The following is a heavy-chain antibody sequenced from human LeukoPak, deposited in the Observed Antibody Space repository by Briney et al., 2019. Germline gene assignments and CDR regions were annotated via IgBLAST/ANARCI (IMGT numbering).Heavy chain of an antibody. CDR3: AKDYYGSGSYPIDY. Sequence: GGTLRLSCAASGFTFSNYAMSWVRQAPGKGLEWVSAISGSGGNTYYADSVKGRFTISRDNSKNTLYLQMNSLRAEDTAVYYCAKDYYGSGSYPIDYWGQGTLVTVSS. D-gene: IGHD3-10*01. CDR1: GFTFSNYA. V-gene: IGHV3-23*01. J-gene: IGHJ4*02. CDR2: ISGSGGNT.